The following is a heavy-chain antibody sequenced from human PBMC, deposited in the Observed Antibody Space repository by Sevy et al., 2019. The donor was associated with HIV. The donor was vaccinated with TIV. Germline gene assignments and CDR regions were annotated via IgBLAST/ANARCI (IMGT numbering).Heavy chain of an antibody. CDR2: TRNKADGYTT. CDR3: TTHAGIAAAGRVFDY. CDR1: GFTSSDHY. J-gene: IGHJ4*02. Sequence: GGSLRLSCAASGFTSSDHYMEWVRQAPGKGLEWIGRTRNKADGYTTEYAASVKGRFTISRDDSKNSLYLQMNSLKTEDTAVYYCTTHAGIAAAGRVFDYWGQGTLVTVSS. D-gene: IGHD6-13*01. V-gene: IGHV3-72*01.